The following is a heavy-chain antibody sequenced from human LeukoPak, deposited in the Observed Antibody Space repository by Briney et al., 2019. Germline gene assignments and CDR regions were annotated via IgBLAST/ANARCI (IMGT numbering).Heavy chain of an antibody. CDR3: ARGRENDYGDYEGLLDY. Sequence: SETLSLTCTVSGGSISSGGYYWSWIRQHPGKGLEWLGYIYYSGSTYYNPSLKSRVTISVDTSKNQFSLKLSSVTAADTAVYYCARGRENDYGDYEGLLDYWGQGTLVTVSS. CDR2: IYYSGST. V-gene: IGHV4-31*03. D-gene: IGHD4-17*01. CDR1: GGSISSGGYY. J-gene: IGHJ4*02.